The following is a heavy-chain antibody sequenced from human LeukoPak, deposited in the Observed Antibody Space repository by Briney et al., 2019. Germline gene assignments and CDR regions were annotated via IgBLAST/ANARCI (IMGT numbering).Heavy chain of an antibody. CDR2: ISAYNGNT. D-gene: IGHD2-2*01. J-gene: IGHJ4*02. CDR1: GYTFTSYG. CDR3: ARQVPAAPRTTRYYFDY. Sequence: ASVKVSCKASGYTFTSYGISWVRQAPGQGLEWMGWISAYNGNTNYAQKLQGRVTMTTDTSTSTAYMELRSLRSDDTAVYYCARQVPAAPRTTRYYFDYWGQGTLVTVSS. V-gene: IGHV1-18*01.